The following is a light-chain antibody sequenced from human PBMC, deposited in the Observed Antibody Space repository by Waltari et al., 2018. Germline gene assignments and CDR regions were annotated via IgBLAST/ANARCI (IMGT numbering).Light chain of an antibody. J-gene: IGLJ3*02. Sequence: QLVLTQSPSASASLGASVKLTCTLSSGHSSNVVAWHQQQPAKGPRYLMKVNSDGSHTKGDGIPDHFSGSSSGAERYLTISSLQSDDEADYYCQTWGTGIWVFGGGTRLTVL. CDR1: SGHSSNV. CDR3: QTWGTGIWV. CDR2: VNSDGSH. V-gene: IGLV4-69*01.